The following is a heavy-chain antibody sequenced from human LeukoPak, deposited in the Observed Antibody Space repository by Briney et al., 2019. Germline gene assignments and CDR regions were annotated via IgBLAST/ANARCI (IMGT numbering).Heavy chain of an antibody. J-gene: IGHJ4*02. D-gene: IGHD3-9*01. V-gene: IGHV1-69*04. CDR2: IIPILGIA. CDR3: ASINGYFDWSLSGEPFDY. CDR1: GGTFSSYA. Sequence: SVKVSCKASGGTFSSYAISWVRQAPGQGLEWMGRIIPILGIANYAQKFQGRVTITADKSTSTAYMELSSLRSEDTAVYYCASINGYFDWSLSGEPFDYWGQGTLVTVSS.